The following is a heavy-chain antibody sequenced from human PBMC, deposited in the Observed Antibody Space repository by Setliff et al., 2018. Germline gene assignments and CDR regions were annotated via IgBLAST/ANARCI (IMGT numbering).Heavy chain of an antibody. CDR2: IYYSGST. Sequence: PSETLSLTCTVSGGSISSYYWSWIRQPPGKGLEWIGYIYYSGSTNYNPSLKSRVTISVDTSKNQFSRKLSSVTAADTAVYYCARDRPIAAAGTFIRYYYYYGMDVWGQGTTVTVSS. CDR3: ARDRPIAAAGTFIRYYYYYGMDV. CDR1: GGSISSYY. D-gene: IGHD6-13*01. J-gene: IGHJ6*02. V-gene: IGHV4-59*01.